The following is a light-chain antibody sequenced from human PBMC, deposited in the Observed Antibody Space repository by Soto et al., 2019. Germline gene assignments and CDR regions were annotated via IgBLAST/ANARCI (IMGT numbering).Light chain of an antibody. CDR1: SSNIGAGYD. Sequence: QTVVTQPPSVSGAPGQRVTISCTGSSSNIGAGYDVHWYQQLPGTAPKLLIYGNSNRPSGVPDGFSGSKSGTSASLAITGLQAEDEADYYCQSYDSSLSGSWVFGGGTKLTVL. CDR2: GNS. CDR3: QSYDSSLSGSWV. V-gene: IGLV1-40*01. J-gene: IGLJ3*02.